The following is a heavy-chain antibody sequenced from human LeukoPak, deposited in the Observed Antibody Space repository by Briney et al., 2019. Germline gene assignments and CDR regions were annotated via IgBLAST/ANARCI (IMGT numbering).Heavy chain of an antibody. CDR3: ARDYTSSWYKYAFNM. V-gene: IGHV3-23*01. Sequence: GGSLRLSCAASGFTFSSYAMSWVRQAPGKGLEWVSAISGSGGSTYYADSVKGRFTISRDNSKNTLYLQMNSLRAEDTAIYYCARDYTSSWYKYAFNMWGQGTMVTVSS. CDR1: GFTFSSYA. J-gene: IGHJ3*02. CDR2: ISGSGGST. D-gene: IGHD6-13*01.